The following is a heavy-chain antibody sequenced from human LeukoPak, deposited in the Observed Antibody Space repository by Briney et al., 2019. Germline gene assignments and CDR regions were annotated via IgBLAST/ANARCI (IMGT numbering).Heavy chain of an antibody. Sequence: GASVKGSCKASGYTFTGYYMHWVRQAPGQGLEWMGWINPNSGGTNYAQKFQGRVTMTRDTSISTAYMELSRLRSDDTAVYYCAREAPASLGAFDIWGQGTMVTVSS. J-gene: IGHJ3*02. V-gene: IGHV1-2*02. CDR1: GYTFTGYY. D-gene: IGHD2-2*01. CDR2: INPNSGGT. CDR3: AREAPASLGAFDI.